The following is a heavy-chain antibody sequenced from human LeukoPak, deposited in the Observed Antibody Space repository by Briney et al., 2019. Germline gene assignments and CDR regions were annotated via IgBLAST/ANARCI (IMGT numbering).Heavy chain of an antibody. J-gene: IGHJ5*02. CDR3: AKDLPSITIIVGGFDP. Sequence: GGSLRPSCAASGFTFSSYAMSWVRQAPGKGLEWVSAISGSGGSTYYADSVKGRFTISRDNSKNTLYLQMNSLRAEDTAVYYCAKDLPSITIIVGGFDPWGQGTPVTVSS. CDR1: GFTFSSYA. D-gene: IGHD3-22*01. V-gene: IGHV3-23*01. CDR2: ISGSGGST.